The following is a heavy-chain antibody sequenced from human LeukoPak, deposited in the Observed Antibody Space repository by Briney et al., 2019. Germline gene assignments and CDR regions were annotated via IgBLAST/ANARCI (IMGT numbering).Heavy chain of an antibody. CDR3: ARGRLYDLLSGRPFDD. Sequence: TSETLSLTCAVYGGSFSGYYWSWMRQPRGKGLEWIGEINHSGSTNYNPSLKSRVTISVDTSKNQFSLKLSSVTASDTAVYYCARGRLYDLLSGRPFDDGGQGTLVTVSS. V-gene: IGHV4-34*01. CDR2: INHSGST. CDR1: GGSFSGYY. D-gene: IGHD3-3*01. J-gene: IGHJ4*02.